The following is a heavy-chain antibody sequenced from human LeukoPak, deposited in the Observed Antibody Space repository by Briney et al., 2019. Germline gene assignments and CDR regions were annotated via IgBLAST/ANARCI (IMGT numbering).Heavy chain of an antibody. J-gene: IGHJ6*03. CDR1: GGSISSYY. D-gene: IGHD5-18*01. CDR2: IYYSGST. CDR3: AREGLTDTAYYYYMDV. Sequence: SETLSLTCTVSGGSISSYYWSWIRQPPGKGLEWIGYIYYSGSTNYNPSLKSRVTISVDTSKNQFSLKLSSVTAADTAVYYCAREGLTDTAYYYYMDVWGKGTTVTVSS. V-gene: IGHV4-59*01.